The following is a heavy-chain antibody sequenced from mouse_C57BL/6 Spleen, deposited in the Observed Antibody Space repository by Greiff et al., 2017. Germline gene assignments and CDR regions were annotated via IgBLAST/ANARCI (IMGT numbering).Heavy chain of an antibody. CDR1: GYTFTDYY. V-gene: IGHV1-26*01. Sequence: VQLQQSGPELVKPGASVKISCKASGYTFTDYYMNWVKQSHGKSLEWIGDINPNNGGTSYNQKFKGKATLTVDKSSSTAYMELRSLTSEDSAVYYCARDGEIYFDYWGQGTTLTVSS. CDR2: INPNNGGT. CDR3: ARDGEIYFDY. J-gene: IGHJ2*01.